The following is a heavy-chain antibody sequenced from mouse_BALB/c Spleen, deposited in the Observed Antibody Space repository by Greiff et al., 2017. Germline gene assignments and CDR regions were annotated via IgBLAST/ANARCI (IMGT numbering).Heavy chain of an antibody. D-gene: IGHD2-2*01. CDR3: ASSYGYRYALDY. Sequence: EVQLQQSGAELVKPGASVKMSCTASGFNITDTYMHWVKQRPEQGLEWIGRIDPANGNTKYDPKFQGKATITADTSSNTAYLQLSSLTSEDAAVYYCASSYGYRYALDYWGQGTSVTVSS. CDR1: GFNITDTY. J-gene: IGHJ4*01. V-gene: IGHV14-3*02. CDR2: IDPANGNT.